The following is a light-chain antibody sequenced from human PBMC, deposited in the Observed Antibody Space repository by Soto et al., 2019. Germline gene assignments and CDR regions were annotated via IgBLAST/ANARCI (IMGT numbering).Light chain of an antibody. CDR1: SGSVSTANN. J-gene: IGLJ1*01. CDR3: ALFMGNGISV. Sequence: QAVVTQESSLSVSPGGTVTLTCGLISGSVSTANNPNWYQQTPGQAPRTLIYSTSTRSSGVPDRFSGSILGNKAALPITGAQADDESDYYCALFMGNGISVFGTGTKRTVL. V-gene: IGLV8-61*01. CDR2: STS.